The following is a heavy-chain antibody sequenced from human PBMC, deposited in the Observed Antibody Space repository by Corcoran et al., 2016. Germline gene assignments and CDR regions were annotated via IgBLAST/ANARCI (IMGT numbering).Heavy chain of an antibody. CDR2: INHSGST. CDR1: GGSFSGYY. CDR3: ARVNKLFWGLDY. J-gene: IGHJ4*02. Sequence: QVQLQQWGAGLLKPSETLSLTCAVYGGSFSGYYWSWIRQPPGKGLEWIGEINHSGSTNYNPSLKSRVTISVDTSKNQFSRKLSSVTAADTAVYYCARVNKLFWGLDYWGQGTLVTVSS. D-gene: IGHD3-10*02. V-gene: IGHV4-34*01.